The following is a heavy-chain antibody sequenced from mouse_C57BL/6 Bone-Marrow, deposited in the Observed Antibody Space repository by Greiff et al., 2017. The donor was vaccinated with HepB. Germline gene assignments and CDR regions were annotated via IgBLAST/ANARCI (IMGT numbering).Heavy chain of an antibody. D-gene: IGHD1-1*02. CDR1: GYTFTSYW. CDR3: ARYGAY. Sequence: QVQLQQPGAELVMPGASVKLSCKASGYTFTSYWMHWVKQRPGQGLEWIGEIDPSDSYTNYNQKFKGKSTLTEDKSSSTAYMQLSSLTSEDSAVYYCARYGAYWGQGTLVTVSA. V-gene: IGHV1-69*01. CDR2: IDPSDSYT. J-gene: IGHJ3*01.